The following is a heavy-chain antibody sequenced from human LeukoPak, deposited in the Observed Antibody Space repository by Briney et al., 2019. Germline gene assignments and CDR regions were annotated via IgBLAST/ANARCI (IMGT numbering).Heavy chain of an antibody. V-gene: IGHV1-18*01. D-gene: IGHD6-13*01. CDR1: GYSFISYG. J-gene: IGHJ4*02. CDR2: ISVYNGNT. Sequence: ASVMVSCKASGYSFISYGISWVRQAPGQGLEWLGWISVYNGNTNYAQKLQGRVTMTTDTSTSTAYMELRSLKSDDTAVYYCARRPYSSSWYYFDYWGQGTLVTVSS. CDR3: ARRPYSSSWYYFDY.